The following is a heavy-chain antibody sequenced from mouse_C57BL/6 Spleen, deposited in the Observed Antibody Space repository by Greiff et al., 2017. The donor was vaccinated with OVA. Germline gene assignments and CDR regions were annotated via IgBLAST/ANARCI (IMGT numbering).Heavy chain of an antibody. J-gene: IGHJ2*01. CDR2: IYPGDGDT. CDR1: GYAFSSSW. V-gene: IGHV1-82*01. Sequence: QVQLQQSGPELVKPGASVKISCKASGYAFSSSWMNWVKQRPGQGLEWIGRIYPGDGDTNYNGKFKGKATLTADKSSSTAYMQLSSLTSEDSAVYFCARFTTVVAPYFDYWGQGTTLTVSS. D-gene: IGHD1-1*01. CDR3: ARFTTVVAPYFDY.